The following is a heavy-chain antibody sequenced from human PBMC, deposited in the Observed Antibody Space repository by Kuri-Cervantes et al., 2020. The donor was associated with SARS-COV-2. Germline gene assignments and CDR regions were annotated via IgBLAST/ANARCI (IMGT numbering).Heavy chain of an antibody. CDR2: ISPDGGDT. CDR3: AAGLVTPPERDYYYYYGMDV. D-gene: IGHD4-23*01. V-gene: IGHV1-46*01. Sequence: ASVKVSCKASGYTFTSYYMHWVRQAPGQGLEWMGIISPDGGDTNYAQKFQERVTITRDMSTSTAYMELSSLRSEDTAVYYCAAGLVTPPERDYYYYYGMDVWGQGTTVTVSS. CDR1: GYTFTSYY. J-gene: IGHJ6*02.